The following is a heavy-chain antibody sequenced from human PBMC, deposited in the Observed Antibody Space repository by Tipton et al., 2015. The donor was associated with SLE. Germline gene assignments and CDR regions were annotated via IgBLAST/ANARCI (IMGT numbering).Heavy chain of an antibody. V-gene: IGHV4-61*09. CDR1: GGSISSGSYY. Sequence: TLSLTCTVSGGSISSGSYYWSWIRQPVGKGLEWIGYIYTSGSTNYNPSLKSRVTISVDTSKNQFSLKLSSVTAADTAVYYCAREPKAVAKPHYSWWGQGTLVTVSS. CDR3: AREPKAVAKPHYSW. CDR2: IYTSGST. D-gene: IGHD6-19*01. J-gene: IGHJ4*02.